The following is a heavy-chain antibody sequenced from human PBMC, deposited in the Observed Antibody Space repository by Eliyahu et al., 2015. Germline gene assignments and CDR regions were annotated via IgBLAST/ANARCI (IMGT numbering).Heavy chain of an antibody. J-gene: IGHJ4*02. D-gene: IGHD1-26*01. CDR1: GGSINSGSYY. Sequence: QLQLQESGPGLVKPSETLFLTCIVSGGSINSGSYYWDWXRQPPGKGLEWIGSSYYSGSTYYNSSLKSRVTISVATSKNQFSLNLSSVTAADTAVYYCGRRGWELRKGHFDCWGQGALVTVSS. CDR3: GRRGWELRKGHFDC. CDR2: SYYSGST. V-gene: IGHV4-39*01.